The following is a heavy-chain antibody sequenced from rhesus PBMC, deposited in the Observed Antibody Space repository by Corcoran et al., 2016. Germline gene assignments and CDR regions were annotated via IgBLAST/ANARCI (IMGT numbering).Heavy chain of an antibody. D-gene: IGHD2-27*01. J-gene: IGHJ4*01. CDR1: GGSFSSYW. Sequence: QVQLQESGPGLVKPSETLSLTCAVSGGSFSSYWWGWIRQPPGKGLEWIGSIYGSSESTAYTPSLTSRATISRDTSKNQFSLKLSSVTAADTAVYYCARDRGGIAVDYWGQGVLVTVSS. CDR3: ARDRGGIAVDY. V-gene: IGHV4-147*01. CDR2: IYGSSEST.